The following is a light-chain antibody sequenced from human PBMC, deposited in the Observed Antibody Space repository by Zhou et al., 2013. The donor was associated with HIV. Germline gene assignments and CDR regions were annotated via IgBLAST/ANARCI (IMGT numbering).Light chain of an antibody. Sequence: EIVLTQSPGTLSLSPGERATLSCRASQIVPNNDLAWYQQKPGQAPRLLIYRASTRATGIPVRFSGSGSGTDFTLTIRRLEPEDFAVYYCQQYGSSPLTFGGGTKVEIK. J-gene: IGKJ4*01. CDR3: QQYGSSPLT. CDR1: QIVPNND. CDR2: RAS. V-gene: IGKV3-20*01.